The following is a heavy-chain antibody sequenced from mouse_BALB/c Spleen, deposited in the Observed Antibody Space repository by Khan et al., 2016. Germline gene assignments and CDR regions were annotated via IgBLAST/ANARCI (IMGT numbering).Heavy chain of an antibody. V-gene: IGHV5-6-5*01. Sequence: EVELVESGGGLVKPGGSLKLSCAASGFTFSSYAMSWVRQPPEKRLEWVASISSGGSSFYPDILKDRFTISRDNARNILSLQMSSLRSEDTAMYYCTTKVYYFDYWGQGTTLTVSS. J-gene: IGHJ2*01. CDR3: TTKVYYFDY. CDR2: ISSGGSS. CDR1: GFTFSSYA.